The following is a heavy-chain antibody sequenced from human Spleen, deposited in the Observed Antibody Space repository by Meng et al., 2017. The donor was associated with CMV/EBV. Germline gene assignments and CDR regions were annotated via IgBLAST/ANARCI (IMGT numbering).Heavy chain of an antibody. CDR2: IYYSGST. CDR3: AGERYSSSSQEFDY. CDR1: GVSISSGGYC. V-gene: IGHV4-31*03. D-gene: IGHD6-6*01. J-gene: IGHJ4*02. Sequence: SGTLSLTCTVSGVSISSGGYCWSWIRQHPGKGLEWFGYIYYSGSTYYNPSLKSRVTISVDTSKNQFSLKLSSVTAADTAVYYCAGERYSSSSQEFDYWGQGTLVTVSS.